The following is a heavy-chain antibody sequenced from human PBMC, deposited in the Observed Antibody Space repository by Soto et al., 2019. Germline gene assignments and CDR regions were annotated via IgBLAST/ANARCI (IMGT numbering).Heavy chain of an antibody. D-gene: IGHD2-2*02. Sequence: QVQLVESGGGVVQPGRSLRLSCAASEFSFNVFVMHWVRQAPGKGLEWVAVVWNDGSSKDYADSVKGRFTISRDNSKNILYLQMNSLRADDTAIYYCARGSSCYSTTCYNPAYFGPWGQGTFVTVSS. J-gene: IGHJ5*02. CDR2: VWNDGSSK. CDR3: ARGSSCYSTTCYNPAYFGP. V-gene: IGHV3-33*01. CDR1: EFSFNVFV.